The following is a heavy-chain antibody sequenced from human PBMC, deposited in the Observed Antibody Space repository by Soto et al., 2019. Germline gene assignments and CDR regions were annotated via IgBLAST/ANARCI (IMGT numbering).Heavy chain of an antibody. Sequence: GGSLRLSCAASGFTFTNYSMNWVRQAPGKGLEWVSSISSSGSYVFYADSVRGRFTISRDNAKNSLFLQMNSLRAEDTAVYYCARRYCSSTNCYAFDQWGQGTLVTVSS. J-gene: IGHJ4*02. V-gene: IGHV3-21*01. D-gene: IGHD2-2*01. CDR1: GFTFTNYS. CDR2: ISSSGSYV. CDR3: ARRYCSSTNCYAFDQ.